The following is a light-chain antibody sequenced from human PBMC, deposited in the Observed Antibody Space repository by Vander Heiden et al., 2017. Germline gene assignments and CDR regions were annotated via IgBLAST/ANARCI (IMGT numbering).Light chain of an antibody. CDR2: SNN. Sequence: QSVLTQPPSASGTPGQRVTIPCYGSSSNIGSKTVNWYQQLPGTAPKLIIYSNNLRPSGVPDRFSGAKSGTSASLAISGLQSEDEADYYCAAWDDSLNGHVFGTGTKVTVL. CDR3: AAWDDSLNGHV. V-gene: IGLV1-44*01. J-gene: IGLJ1*01. CDR1: SSNIGSKT.